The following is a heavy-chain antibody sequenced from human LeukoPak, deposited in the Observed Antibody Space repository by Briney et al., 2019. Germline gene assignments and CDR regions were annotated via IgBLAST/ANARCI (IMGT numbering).Heavy chain of an antibody. Sequence: GGSLRLSCAASGFTFSSYAMSWVRQAPGKGLEWVSAISVSGGSTYYADSVKGRFTISRDNSKNTLYLQMNSLRAEDTAVYYCAKSRAYGDYVGDAFDIWGQGTMVTVSS. V-gene: IGHV3-23*01. J-gene: IGHJ3*02. CDR2: ISVSGGST. CDR1: GFTFSSYA. D-gene: IGHD4-17*01. CDR3: AKSRAYGDYVGDAFDI.